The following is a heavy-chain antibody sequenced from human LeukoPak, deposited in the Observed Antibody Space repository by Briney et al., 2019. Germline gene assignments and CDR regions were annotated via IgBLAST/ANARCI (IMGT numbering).Heavy chain of an antibody. CDR1: GFTFSDYA. V-gene: IGHV3-23*05. CDR3: ARSVPDYTRFDY. Sequence: GGTLRLSCVASGFTFSDYAMNWVRQAPGKGLEWVSTFKTKYHQVYYAESVRRRFTISTDNSRNTVFLQMNSLRADDTALYYCARSVPDYTRFDYWGQGALVTVSS. J-gene: IGHJ4*02. D-gene: IGHD4-11*01. CDR2: FKTKYHQV.